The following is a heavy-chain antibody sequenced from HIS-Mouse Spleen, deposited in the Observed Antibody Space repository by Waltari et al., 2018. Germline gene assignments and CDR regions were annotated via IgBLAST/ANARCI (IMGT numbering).Heavy chain of an antibody. Sequence: QAPGKGLEWVAVISYDGSNKYYADSVKGRFTISRDNSKNTLYLQMNSLRAEDTAVYYCAKDRGSQFDYWGQGTLVTVSS. J-gene: IGHJ4*02. V-gene: IGHV3-30*18. CDR3: AKDRGSQFDY. CDR2: ISYDGSNK. D-gene: IGHD1-26*01.